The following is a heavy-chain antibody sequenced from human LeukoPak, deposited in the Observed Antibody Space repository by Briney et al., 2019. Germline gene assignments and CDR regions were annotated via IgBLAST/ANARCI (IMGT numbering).Heavy chain of an antibody. J-gene: IGHJ4*02. V-gene: IGHV3-53*01. D-gene: IGHD1-1*01. CDR1: GFTVSSNY. CDR3: ARDDNGNFDY. Sequence: GGSLRLSCAASGFTVSSNYMSWVRQAPGRGLEWVSLIYTGGDTYYVDSVKGRFTISRGNSKNTLYLQMNSLRAEDTAVYYCARDDNGNFDYWGQGTLVTVSS. CDR2: IYTGGDT.